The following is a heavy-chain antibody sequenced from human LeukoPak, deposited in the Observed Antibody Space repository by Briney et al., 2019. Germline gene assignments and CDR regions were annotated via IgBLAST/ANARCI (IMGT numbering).Heavy chain of an antibody. CDR3: ARVGGVGYYYYMDV. V-gene: IGHV4-38-2*01. CDR1: GYSISSGYY. CDR2: IYHSGST. J-gene: IGHJ6*03. D-gene: IGHD3-16*01. Sequence: SETLSHTCAVSGYSISSGYYWGWIRQPPGKGLEWIGSIYHSGSTYYNPSLKSRVTISVDTSKNQFSLKLSSVTAADTAVYYCARVGGVGYYYYMDVWGKGTTVTVSS.